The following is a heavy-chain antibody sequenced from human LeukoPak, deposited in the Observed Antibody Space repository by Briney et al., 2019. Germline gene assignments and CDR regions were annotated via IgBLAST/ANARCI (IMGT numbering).Heavy chain of an antibody. Sequence: ASVKVSCKVSGYTLTELSMHWVRQAPGKGLEWMGGFDPEDGETIYAQKFQGRVTMTEDTSTDTAYMELSSLRSEDTAVYYCATVGYCSGGSRYGPYYFDYWGQGTLVTVSS. CDR1: GYTLTELS. CDR3: ATVGYCSGGSRYGPYYFDY. D-gene: IGHD2-15*01. V-gene: IGHV1-24*01. CDR2: FDPEDGET. J-gene: IGHJ4*02.